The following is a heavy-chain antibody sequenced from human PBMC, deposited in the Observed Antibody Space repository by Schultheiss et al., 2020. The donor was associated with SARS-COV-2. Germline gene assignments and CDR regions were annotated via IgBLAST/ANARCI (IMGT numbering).Heavy chain of an antibody. V-gene: IGHV1-2*02. CDR3: ARTGEGYGDYGGTFDY. D-gene: IGHD4-17*01. CDR1: GYTFTSYD. Sequence: ASVKVSCKASGYTFTSYDINWVRQATGQGLEWMGWMNPNSGGTNYAQKFQGRVTMTRDTSISTAYMELSRLRSDDTAVYYCARTGEGYGDYGGTFDYWGQGTLVTVSS. CDR2: MNPNSGGT. J-gene: IGHJ4*02.